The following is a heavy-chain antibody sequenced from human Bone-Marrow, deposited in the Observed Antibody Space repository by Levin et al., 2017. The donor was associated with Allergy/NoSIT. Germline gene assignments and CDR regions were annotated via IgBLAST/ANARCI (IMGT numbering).Heavy chain of an antibody. CDR3: ARQLRENYNWGGDYKRDGYIIDS. CDR1: GYRFASYW. D-gene: IGHD5-24*01. V-gene: IGHV5-51*01. CDR2: INPSDSDT. Sequence: KVSCKASGYRFASYWIGWVRQVPGKGLEWMAIINPSDSDTRYSPSSQGQVTLSVDKSINTAYFQCSSLKDSDTAMYFSARQLRENYNWGGDYKRDGYIIDSWGQGTLVTVSS. J-gene: IGHJ4*02.